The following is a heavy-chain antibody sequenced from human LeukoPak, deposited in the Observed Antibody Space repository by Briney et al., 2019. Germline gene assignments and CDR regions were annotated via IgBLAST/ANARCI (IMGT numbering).Heavy chain of an antibody. CDR1: GFTFSSYG. D-gene: IGHD3-10*01. V-gene: IGHV3-23*01. CDR2: ISGSGGST. Sequence: TGGSLRLSCAASGFTFSSYGMSWVRQAPGKGLEWVSAISGSGGSTYYADSVKGRFTISRGNSKNTLYLQMNSLRAEDTAVYYCAKDQVGELFPWGQGTLVTVSS. CDR3: AKDQVGELFP. J-gene: IGHJ5*02.